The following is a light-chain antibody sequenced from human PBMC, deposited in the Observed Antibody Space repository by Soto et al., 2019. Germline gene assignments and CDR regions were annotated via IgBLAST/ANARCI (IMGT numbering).Light chain of an antibody. Sequence: EIVLTQSPGTLSLSPGERATLSCRASQSVSSSYLAWYQQKPGQALRLLIYGASSRATGISDRFSGSGSGTDFTLTISRLEPEDFALYYCQQYGSSPQTFGQGTKVEIK. CDR2: GAS. CDR3: QQYGSSPQT. V-gene: IGKV3-20*01. J-gene: IGKJ1*01. CDR1: QSVSSSY.